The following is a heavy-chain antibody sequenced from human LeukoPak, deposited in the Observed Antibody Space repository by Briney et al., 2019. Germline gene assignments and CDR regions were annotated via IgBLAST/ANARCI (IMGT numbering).Heavy chain of an antibody. Sequence: GGSLRLSCAASGFTFSSYGMHGVRQAPGKGLGWVAVISYDGSNKYYADSVEGRFTISRDNSKSTLYLQIDSLRLEDTAVYYCVAVLVPAAFWHFDVWGRGTQVTVSS. CDR2: ISYDGSNK. J-gene: IGHJ2*01. D-gene: IGHD2-2*01. CDR1: GFTFSSYG. CDR3: VAVLVPAAFWHFDV. V-gene: IGHV3-30*03.